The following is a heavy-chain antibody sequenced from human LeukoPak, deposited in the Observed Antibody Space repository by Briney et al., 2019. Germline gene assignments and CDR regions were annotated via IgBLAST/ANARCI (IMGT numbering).Heavy chain of an antibody. CDR3: AISSWYYFDY. CDR2: INHSGST. J-gene: IGHJ4*02. V-gene: IGHV4-34*01. CDR1: GGSFSGYY. Sequence: SETLSLTCAVYGGSFSGYYWSLIRQPPGKGLEWIGEINHSGSTNYNPSLKSRVTISVDTSKNQFSLKLSSVTAADTAVYYCAISSWYYFDYWGQGTLVTVSS. D-gene: IGHD6-13*01.